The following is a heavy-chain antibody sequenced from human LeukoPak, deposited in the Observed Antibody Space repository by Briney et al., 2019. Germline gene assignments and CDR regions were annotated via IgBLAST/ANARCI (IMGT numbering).Heavy chain of an antibody. Sequence: PGGSLRLSCAASGFTFSITAMRWGRRAPGRGVVGGCTDSCRGVSTNYTHSVKSRVTICRDKAKNTLSLQMDSLRGEDTAMYYCARVNASRSPLADWGQGTMVTVSS. D-gene: IGHD6-6*01. J-gene: IGHJ3*01. V-gene: IGHV3-23*01. CDR2: DSCRGVST. CDR3: ARVNASRSPLAD. CDR1: GFTFSITA.